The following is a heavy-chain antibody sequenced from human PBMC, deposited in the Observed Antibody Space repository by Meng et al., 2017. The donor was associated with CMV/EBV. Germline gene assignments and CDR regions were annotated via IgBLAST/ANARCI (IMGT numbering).Heavy chain of an antibody. CDR1: GCSISSYY. CDR3: ARGPEVDYGDYVGLDY. V-gene: IGHV4-4*07. Sequence: HVLRQDSGPGLVKRSGTLSLPCTVSGCSISSYYWSWIRKPAGKVLEWIGRIYTSGSTNYNPSLKSRVTMSVDTSKNQFSLKLSSVTAADTAVYYCARGPEVDYGDYVGLDYWGQGTLVTVSS. CDR2: IYTSGST. D-gene: IGHD4-17*01. J-gene: IGHJ4*02.